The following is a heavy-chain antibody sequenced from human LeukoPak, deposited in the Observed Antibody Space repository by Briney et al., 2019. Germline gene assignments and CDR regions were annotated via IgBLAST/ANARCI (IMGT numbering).Heavy chain of an antibody. J-gene: IGHJ4*02. CDR1: GFTFSTYW. Sequence: GGSLRLSCAASGFTFSTYWMNWVRQAPGKGLEWVANIKHDGSEKYYVDSVKGRFTISRDNVKKSLYLQMNSLRAEDTAVYYCARVLNSYGCSALDYWGQGTLVTVSS. V-gene: IGHV3-7*01. D-gene: IGHD5-18*01. CDR3: ARVLNSYGCSALDY. CDR2: IKHDGSEK.